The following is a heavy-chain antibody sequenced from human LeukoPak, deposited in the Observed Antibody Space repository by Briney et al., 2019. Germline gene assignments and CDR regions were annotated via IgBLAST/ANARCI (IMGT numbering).Heavy chain of an antibody. J-gene: IGHJ4*02. CDR3: ARDRRVRRDGYNEIYFDY. D-gene: IGHD5-24*01. V-gene: IGHV3-33*01. Sequence: GGSLRLSCAASGFTFSSYGMHWVRQAPGKGLEWVAVIWYDGSNKYYADSVKGRLTISRDNSKNTLYLQMNSLRAEDTAVYYCARDRRVRRDGYNEIYFDYWGQGTLVTVSS. CDR1: GFTFSSYG. CDR2: IWYDGSNK.